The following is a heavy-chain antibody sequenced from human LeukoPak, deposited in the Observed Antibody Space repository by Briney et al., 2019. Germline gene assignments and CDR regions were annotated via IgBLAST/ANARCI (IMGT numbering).Heavy chain of an antibody. V-gene: IGHV1-24*01. CDR3: ATDLNPSRVAAAVG. Sequence: GASVKVSGKVSGYTLTELSMHWVRQAPGKGLEWMGGFDPEDGETIYAQKFQGRGTMTEDTSTDTAYMELSSMRSEDTAVYYCATDLNPSRVAAAVGWGQGTLVTVSS. CDR2: FDPEDGET. D-gene: IGHD6-13*01. J-gene: IGHJ4*02. CDR1: GYTLTELS.